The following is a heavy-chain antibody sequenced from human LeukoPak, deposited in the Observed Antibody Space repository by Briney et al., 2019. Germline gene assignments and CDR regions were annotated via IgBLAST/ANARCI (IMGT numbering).Heavy chain of an antibody. V-gene: IGHV4-59*10. CDR3: ARAPGGAVTYFDY. J-gene: IGHJ4*02. Sequence: SETLSLTCAVYGGSFSGYYWSWIRQPAGKGLEWIGRIYTSGSTNYNPSLKSRVTMSVDTSKNQFSLKLSSVTAADTAVYYCARAPGGAVTYFDYWGQGTLVTVSS. CDR1: GGSFSGYY. D-gene: IGHD4-17*01. CDR2: IYTSGST.